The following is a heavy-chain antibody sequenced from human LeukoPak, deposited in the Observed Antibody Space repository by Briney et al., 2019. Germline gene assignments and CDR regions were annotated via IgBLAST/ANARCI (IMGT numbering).Heavy chain of an antibody. V-gene: IGHV4-59*06. CDR2: IYYSGST. Sequence: SETLSLTCTVSGGSISSYYWSWIRQHPGKGLEWIGYIYYSGSTYYNPSLKSRVTISVDTSKNQFSLKLSSVTAADTAVYYCARGYDYVWGSYRLALDYWGQGTWSPSPQ. CDR3: ARGYDYVWGSYRLALDY. CDR1: GGSISSYY. D-gene: IGHD3-16*02. J-gene: IGHJ4*02.